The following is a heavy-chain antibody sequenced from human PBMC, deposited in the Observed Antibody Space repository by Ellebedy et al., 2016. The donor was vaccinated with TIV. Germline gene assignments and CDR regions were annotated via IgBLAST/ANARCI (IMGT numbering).Heavy chain of an antibody. J-gene: IGHJ6*03. V-gene: IGHV3-7*01. Sequence: LSLTXXASGFTLSSYWMQWVRQAPGKGLEWVANIKKDGSAKYYVDSVKGRFTISRDNAKNSVYLQMNNLRAEDTAVYYCARRYMDVWGKGTTVTVSS. CDR3: ARRYMDV. CDR2: IKKDGSAK. CDR1: GFTLSSYW.